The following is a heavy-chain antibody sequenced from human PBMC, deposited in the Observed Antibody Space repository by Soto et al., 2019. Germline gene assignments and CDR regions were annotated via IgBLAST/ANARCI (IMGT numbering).Heavy chain of an antibody. V-gene: IGHV3-53*01. CDR3: VRGGWTEWFDP. J-gene: IGHJ5*02. CDR2: IYGGGST. D-gene: IGHD2-15*01. Sequence: PWGSLRLSCSASGFTIFTNYIIFFRHSPFKCLEWVSVIYGGGSTYYAESVRGRFTMSRDNSKNTVSLQMNSLTGADTAVYFCVRGGWTEWFDPWGQGTLVTVSS. CDR1: GFTIFTNY.